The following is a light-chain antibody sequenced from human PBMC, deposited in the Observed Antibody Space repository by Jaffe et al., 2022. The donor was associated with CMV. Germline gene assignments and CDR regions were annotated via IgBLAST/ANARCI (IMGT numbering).Light chain of an antibody. V-gene: IGKV1-33*01. Sequence: DIRLTQSPSSLSASVGDRVTITCQASQDIGNYLNWYQQKPGKAPKLLIYDTSSVDTGVPSRFSGSGSGTDFTLTINRLQSEDIATYYCQQYFSVILTFGGGTRVNIK. CDR3: QQYFSVILT. CDR1: QDIGNY. CDR2: DTS. J-gene: IGKJ4*01.